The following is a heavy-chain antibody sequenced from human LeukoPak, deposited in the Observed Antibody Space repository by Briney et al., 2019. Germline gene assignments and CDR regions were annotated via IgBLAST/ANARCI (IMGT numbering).Heavy chain of an antibody. Sequence: GGSLRLSCAASGFTFSSYAMSWVRQAPGKGLEWVSAISGSGGSTYYADSVKGRFTISRDNSKNTLYLQMNSLRAEDTAVYYCASNIPPYDYVWGSYRPAPYYYYYYGMDVWGQGTRVTVSS. J-gene: IGHJ6*02. CDR2: ISGSGGST. CDR1: GFTFSSYA. D-gene: IGHD3-16*02. V-gene: IGHV3-23*01. CDR3: ASNIPPYDYVWGSYRPAPYYYYYYGMDV.